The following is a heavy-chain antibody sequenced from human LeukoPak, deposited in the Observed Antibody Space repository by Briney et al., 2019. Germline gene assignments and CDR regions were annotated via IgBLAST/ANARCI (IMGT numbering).Heavy chain of an antibody. CDR3: AKDAYYYDRDLDAFDI. D-gene: IGHD3-22*01. CDR1: GFTFSSYW. J-gene: IGHJ3*02. Sequence: GGSLRLSCAAPGFTFSSYWLHWVRQAPGKGLVWVSRIKGDERSTNYADSVKGRFTISRDNAKNTVYLEMNSLRAEDTAVYYCAKDAYYYDRDLDAFDISGQGTMVTVSS. V-gene: IGHV3-74*01. CDR2: IKGDERST.